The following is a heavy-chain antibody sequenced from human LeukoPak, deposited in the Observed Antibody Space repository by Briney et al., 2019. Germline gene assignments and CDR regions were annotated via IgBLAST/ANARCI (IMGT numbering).Heavy chain of an antibody. J-gene: IGHJ3*02. CDR1: GYTFTNYG. Sequence: ASVKVSCKASGYTFTNYGINWVRQAPGQGLEWMGWISAYSGNTNYAQRFQGRVTMTTDTSTSTAYMELRSLRSEDMAVYYCARAAEYSSSPHAFDNWGQGTMVTVSS. CDR3: ARAAEYSSSPHAFDN. V-gene: IGHV1-18*03. D-gene: IGHD6-6*01. CDR2: ISAYSGNT.